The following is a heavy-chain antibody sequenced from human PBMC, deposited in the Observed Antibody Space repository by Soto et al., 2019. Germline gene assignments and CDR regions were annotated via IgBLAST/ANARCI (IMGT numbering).Heavy chain of an antibody. CDR1: GGSFSGYY. V-gene: IGHV4-34*01. J-gene: IGHJ5*02. CDR3: ARGRISRAVTHNWFDP. Sequence: QVQLQQWGAGLLKPSETLSLTCAVYGGSFSGYYWSWIRQPPGKGLEWIGEINHSGSTNYNPSLKGRVTISVDPSKNQFSLKLSSVTAADTAVYYCARGRISRAVTHNWFDPWGQGTLVTVSS. CDR2: INHSGST. D-gene: IGHD4-17*01.